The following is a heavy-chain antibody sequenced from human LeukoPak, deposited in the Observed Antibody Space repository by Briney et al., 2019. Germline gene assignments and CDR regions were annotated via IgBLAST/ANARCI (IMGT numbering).Heavy chain of an antibody. J-gene: IGHJ1*01. D-gene: IGHD6-19*01. Sequence: GGSLRLSCAASGFTFSSYWMSWVRQAPGKGLEGVANIKQDGSEKYYVDSVKGRFTISRDNAKNSLYLQMNSLRAEDTAVYYCARVGGSGWFLQYFQHWGQGTLVTVSS. CDR3: ARVGGSGWFLQYFQH. V-gene: IGHV3-7*01. CDR1: GFTFSSYW. CDR2: IKQDGSEK.